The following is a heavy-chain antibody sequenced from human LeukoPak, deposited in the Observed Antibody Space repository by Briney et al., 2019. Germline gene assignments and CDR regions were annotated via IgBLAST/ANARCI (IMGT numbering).Heavy chain of an antibody. D-gene: IGHD6-13*01. CDR1: GGSISSGGYS. V-gene: IGHV4-30-2*01. CDR3: ASNRYSSSWYYFDY. Sequence: PSETLSLTCAVSGGSISSGGYSWSWIRQPPGKGLEWIGYIYHSGSTYYNPSLKSRVTISVDRSKNQFSLKLSSVTAADTAVYYCASNRYSSSWYYFDYWGQGTLVTVSS. J-gene: IGHJ4*02. CDR2: IYHSGST.